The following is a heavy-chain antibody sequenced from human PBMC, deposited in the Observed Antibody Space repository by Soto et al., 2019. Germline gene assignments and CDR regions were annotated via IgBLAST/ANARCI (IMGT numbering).Heavy chain of an antibody. J-gene: IGHJ4*02. Sequence: PGGSLRLSCAASGFTFSKFVMSWVRQAPGKGLEWVSALSGGSDGTYYADSVKGRFTIFRDNSKNTLYLQMNSLRVEDTGTYYRAKGSASGRPYYFDSWGQGSLLTVSS. V-gene: IGHV3-23*01. CDR1: GFTFSKFV. CDR2: LSGGSDGT. CDR3: AKGSASGRPYYFDS. D-gene: IGHD6-6*01.